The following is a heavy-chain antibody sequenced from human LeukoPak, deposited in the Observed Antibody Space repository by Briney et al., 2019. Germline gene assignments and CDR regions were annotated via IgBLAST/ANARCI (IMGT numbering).Heavy chain of an antibody. J-gene: IGHJ4*02. D-gene: IGHD3-22*01. CDR1: GFTFSDYY. Sequence: GGSLRLSCAASGFTFSDYYMSWIRQAPGEGRGWVSYISSSVSTIYYADSVKGRFHIYRDNAKNSLYLKMNSLRAEDTAVYYCARDPRLFASSGYIDYWGQGTLVTVSS. CDR2: ISSSVSTI. CDR3: ARDPRLFASSGYIDY. V-gene: IGHV3-11*04.